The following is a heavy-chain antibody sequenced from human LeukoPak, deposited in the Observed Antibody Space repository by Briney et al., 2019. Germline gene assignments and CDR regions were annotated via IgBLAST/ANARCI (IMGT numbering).Heavy chain of an antibody. CDR2: ISSGGDNI. J-gene: IGHJ6*02. Sequence: PGGSLRLSCSASGFNFRSYGMNWVRQAPGQGLEWLSSISSGGDNIYYADSLKARFTISRDNTKNSIYLQMSSLSAEDTAIYYCGRDTVRGWLYGMDVWGQGTTVTVSS. CDR3: GRDTVRGWLYGMDV. D-gene: IGHD3-10*01. V-gene: IGHV3-21*01. CDR1: GFNFRSYG.